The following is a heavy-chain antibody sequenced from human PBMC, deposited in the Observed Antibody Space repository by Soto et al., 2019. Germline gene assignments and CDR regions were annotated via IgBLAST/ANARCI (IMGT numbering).Heavy chain of an antibody. CDR1: GGSISSGAYY. CDR3: ARPPTPLRATDAFDI. Sequence: QVQLQESGPGLVKPSQTLSLICTVSGGSISSGAYYWTWIRQPPGKGLEWIGCISYRGATFYNPSLQRRLTISIDTSKNRFSVNLSSVTAADTAVYYCARPPTPLRATDAFDIWGQGTSVIVSS. D-gene: IGHD4-17*01. CDR2: ISYRGAT. J-gene: IGHJ3*02. V-gene: IGHV4-30-4*08.